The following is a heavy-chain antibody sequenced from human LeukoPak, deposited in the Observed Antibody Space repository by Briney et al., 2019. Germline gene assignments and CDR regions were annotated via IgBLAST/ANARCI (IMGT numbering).Heavy chain of an antibody. CDR2: IYYSGST. CDR3: ARGGSWFGYYYFDY. V-gene: IGHV4-59*01. CDR1: GGSISSYY. J-gene: IGHJ4*02. Sequence: SETLSLTCTVSGGSISSYYWSWIRQPPGKGLEWIGYIYYSGSTNYNPSLKSRVTISVDTSKNQFSLKLSSVTAADTAVYYCARGGSWFGYYYFDYRGQGTLVTVSS. D-gene: IGHD3-10*01.